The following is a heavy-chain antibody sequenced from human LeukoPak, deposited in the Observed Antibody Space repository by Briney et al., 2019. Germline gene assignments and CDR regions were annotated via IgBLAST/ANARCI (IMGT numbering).Heavy chain of an antibody. Sequence: GGSLRLSCAASGFTFTSFAMSWVRQAPGKGLEWVSAVGTSGGSTYYADSVKGRFTISRDNSKNTLYLQMNSLRAEDTAVYYCAKRERVGTTIGHWGQGTLVTVSS. V-gene: IGHV3-23*01. D-gene: IGHD1/OR15-1a*01. CDR1: GFTFTSFA. CDR3: AKRERVGTTIGH. J-gene: IGHJ4*02. CDR2: VGTSGGST.